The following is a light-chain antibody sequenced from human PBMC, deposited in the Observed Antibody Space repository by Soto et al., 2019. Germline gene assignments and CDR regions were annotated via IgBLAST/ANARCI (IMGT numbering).Light chain of an antibody. J-gene: IGKJ3*01. CDR2: DAS. CDR3: QQRSNWPPT. CDR1: QRVCSY. Sequence: EILVTQSPATLSLSPGERATLSRRASQRVCSYLARYQQKPGQAPRLLIYDASNQATGIPARFSGSGSGTDFTLTISSLEPEDFAVYYCQQRSNWPPTFGPGTKVDIK. V-gene: IGKV3-11*01.